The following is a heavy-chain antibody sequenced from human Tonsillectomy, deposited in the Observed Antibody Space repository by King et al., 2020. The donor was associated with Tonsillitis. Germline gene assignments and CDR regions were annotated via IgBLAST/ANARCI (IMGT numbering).Heavy chain of an antibody. CDR1: GYTFTSYG. CDR2: ISAYNGNT. CDR3: ARDPRSPGKYYYDRGVWYYYGMDV. V-gene: IGHV1-18*01. J-gene: IGHJ6*02. Sequence: QLVQSGAEVKKPGASVKVSCKASGYTFTSYGISWVRQAPGQGLEWMGWISAYNGNTNYAQKLQGRVTMTTDTSTSKAYRELRSLRSDDTAVYYCARDPRSPGKYYYDRGVWYYYGMDVWGQGTTVTVSS. D-gene: IGHD3-22*01.